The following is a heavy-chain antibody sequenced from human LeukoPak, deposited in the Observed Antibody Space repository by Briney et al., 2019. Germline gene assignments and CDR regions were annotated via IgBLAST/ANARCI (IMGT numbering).Heavy chain of an antibody. CDR3: AKSQRGYYPRRTYYYYMDV. Sequence: PGGSLRLSCAAFGFTVSSNYMTWVRQAPGKGLEWVSVIYKSAITYYADTVRGRFTISRDNSKNTLYLQMNSLRADDTAVYYCAKSQRGYYPRRTYYYYMDVWGKGTTVTVSS. CDR1: GFTVSSNY. V-gene: IGHV3-53*01. CDR2: IYKSAIT. J-gene: IGHJ6*03. D-gene: IGHD1-26*01.